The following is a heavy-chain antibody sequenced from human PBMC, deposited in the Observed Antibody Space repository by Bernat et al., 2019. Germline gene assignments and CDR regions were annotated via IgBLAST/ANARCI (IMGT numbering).Heavy chain of an antibody. V-gene: IGHV3-64D*06. CDR1: GFTFSSYA. Sequence: EVQLVESGGGLVQPGGSLRLSCSASGFTFSSYAMHWVRQAPGKGLEYVSAISSNGGSTYYADSVKGRFTISRDNSKNTLYLQMSSLRAEDTAVYYCVLESPGLLWFGELLRYRMDVWGQGTTVTVSS. J-gene: IGHJ6*02. CDR2: ISSNGGST. CDR3: VLESPGLLWFGELLRYRMDV. D-gene: IGHD3-10*01.